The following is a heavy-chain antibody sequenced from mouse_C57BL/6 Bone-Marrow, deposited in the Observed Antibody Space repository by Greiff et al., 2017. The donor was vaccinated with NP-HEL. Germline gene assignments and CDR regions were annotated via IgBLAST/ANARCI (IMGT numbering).Heavy chain of an antibody. Sequence: VQLQQSGAELVRPGASVKLSCTASGFTFNDYYMHWVKQRPEQGLEWIGRIDPDDGDTEYAAKFQGKATMTADKSSNTAYLQLSSLTSEDTAVYYCTGGYYYWYFDGWGTGTTVTVSS. CDR3: TGGYYYWYFDG. V-gene: IGHV14-1*01. D-gene: IGHD2-3*01. J-gene: IGHJ1*03. CDR2: IDPDDGDT. CDR1: GFTFNDYY.